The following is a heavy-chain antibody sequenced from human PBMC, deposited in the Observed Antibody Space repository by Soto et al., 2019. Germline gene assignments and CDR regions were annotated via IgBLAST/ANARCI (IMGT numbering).Heavy chain of an antibody. V-gene: IGHV4-30-2*01. J-gene: IGHJ4*02. D-gene: IGHD2-2*01. Sequence: SETLSLTCAVSGGSISSGGYSWSWIRQPPGKGLEWIGYMYHSGSTYYNPSLKSRVTISIDRSKNQFSLKLSSVTAADTAVYYCPRVPAYSGQGTLVTVSA. CDR1: GGSISSGGYS. CDR3: PRVPAY. CDR2: MYHSGST.